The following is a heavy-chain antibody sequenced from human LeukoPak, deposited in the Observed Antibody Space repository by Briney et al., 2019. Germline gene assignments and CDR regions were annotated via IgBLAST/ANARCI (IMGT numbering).Heavy chain of an antibody. V-gene: IGHV3-21*01. CDR3: ARVQTYSSSWYGDYFDY. Sequence: GGPLSLSCAASGFTFSSYSMNWVRQAPGKGLEWVSSISSSSSYIYYADSVKGRFTISRDNAKNSLYLQMNSLRAEDTAVYYCARVQTYSSSWYGDYFDYWGQGTLVTVSS. J-gene: IGHJ4*02. CDR2: ISSSSSYI. CDR1: GFTFSSYS. D-gene: IGHD6-13*01.